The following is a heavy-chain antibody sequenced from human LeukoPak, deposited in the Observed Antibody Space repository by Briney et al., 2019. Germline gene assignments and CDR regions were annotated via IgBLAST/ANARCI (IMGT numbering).Heavy chain of an antibody. D-gene: IGHD5-18*01. J-gene: IGHJ5*02. Sequence: SETLSLTCTVSGGSISRHYWSWIRQPPGKGLEWIGEINHSGRTNYNPSLSSRVTMSGDTSKNQFTLKLSSVTAADTAVYYCARVSSAMFLLKWFDPWGQGALVTVSS. CDR2: INHSGRT. CDR1: GGSISRHY. CDR3: ARVSSAMFLLKWFDP. V-gene: IGHV4-59*11.